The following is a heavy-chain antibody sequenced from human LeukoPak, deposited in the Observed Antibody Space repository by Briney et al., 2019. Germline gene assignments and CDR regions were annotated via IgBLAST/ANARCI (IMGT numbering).Heavy chain of an antibody. D-gene: IGHD3-10*01. J-gene: IGHJ4*02. CDR2: MNPNSGNT. CDR3: ARADGSGTYLTLDY. CDR1: GYTFTSYD. Sequence: GASVKVSCKASGYTFTSYDINWVRQVTGQGLEWMGWMNPNSGNTGYAQKFQGRVSMTRDTSTSTVYMELSSLRSEDTAIYYCARADGSGTYLTLDYWGQGTLVTVSS. V-gene: IGHV1-8*02.